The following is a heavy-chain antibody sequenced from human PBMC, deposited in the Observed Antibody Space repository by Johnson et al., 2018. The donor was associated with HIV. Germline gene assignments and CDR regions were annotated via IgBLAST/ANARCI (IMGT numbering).Heavy chain of an antibody. CDR3: ARDPRRWYDDAFDI. V-gene: IGHV3-20*04. CDR1: GFTFNSYG. J-gene: IGHJ3*02. Sequence: VQLVESGGRVVQPGRSLRLSCAASGFTFNSYGMHWVRQAPGKGLEWVSGIYWSGGNTDYADSVKGRFTISRDNAKNSLYLQMNSLRAKDTALYYCARDPRRWYDDAFDIWGQGTMVTVSS. D-gene: IGHD6-13*01. CDR2: IYWSGGNT.